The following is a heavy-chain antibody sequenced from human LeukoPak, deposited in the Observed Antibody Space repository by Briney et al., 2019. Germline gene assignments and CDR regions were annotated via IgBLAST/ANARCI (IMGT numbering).Heavy chain of an antibody. V-gene: IGHV4-61*05. J-gene: IGHJ4*02. CDR2: MSKSGST. Sequence: SETLSLTCKVSGGSISSSSYYWGWIRQPPGKGLEWIGYMSKSGSTNYNPSLQSRVTILVDTSKNQFSLKLSSATAADTAVYYCARHKGSSTWYPFDYWGQGTLVTVSS. CDR3: ARHKGSSTWYPFDY. D-gene: IGHD6-13*01. CDR1: GGSISSSSYY.